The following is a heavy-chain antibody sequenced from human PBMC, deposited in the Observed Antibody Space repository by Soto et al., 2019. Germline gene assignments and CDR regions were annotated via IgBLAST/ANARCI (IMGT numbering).Heavy chain of an antibody. D-gene: IGHD3-3*02. CDR2: ILPIFGRT. CDR1: GAIFSSNA. CDR3: AREHFPSTYDSFDY. J-gene: IGHJ4*02. Sequence: QVQLVQSGAEVKKPGSSVKVTCKASGAIFSSNAISWVRQAPGQGLEWMGGILPIFGRTNYAQKFQGRVTITADESTRTAYMELSSLKSEDTAVYYCAREHFPSTYDSFDYWGQGTLVTVSS. V-gene: IGHV1-69*01.